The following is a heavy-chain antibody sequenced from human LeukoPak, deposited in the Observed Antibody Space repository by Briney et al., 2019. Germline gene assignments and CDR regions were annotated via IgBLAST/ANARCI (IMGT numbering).Heavy chain of an antibody. V-gene: IGHV3-30*03. CDR3: ARGSLTEFDP. J-gene: IGHJ5*02. CDR2: ISNDGSNN. D-gene: IGHD1-20*01. Sequence: PGRSLRLSCAASGLSFSNYDMHWVRQAPGKGLEWVALISNDGSNNNYADSVRGRFNISRDNSKNTLYLEVNSLRVEDTGVYYCARGSLTEFDPWGQGTLVTVSS. CDR1: GLSFSNYD.